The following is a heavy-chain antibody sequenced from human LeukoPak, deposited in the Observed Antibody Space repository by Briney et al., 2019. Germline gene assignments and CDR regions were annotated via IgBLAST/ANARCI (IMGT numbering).Heavy chain of an antibody. V-gene: IGHV4-4*02. Sequence: SGTLSLTCAVSGGSISSSNWWSWVRQPPGKGVGWIGEISHSGSTNYTPSLKSRVTISVDKSKNQFSLKLSSVTAADTAVYYCARVIIAVAGRGSFDYWGQGTLVTVSA. CDR2: ISHSGST. CDR3: ARVIIAVAGRGSFDY. J-gene: IGHJ4*02. CDR1: GGSISSSNW. D-gene: IGHD6-19*01.